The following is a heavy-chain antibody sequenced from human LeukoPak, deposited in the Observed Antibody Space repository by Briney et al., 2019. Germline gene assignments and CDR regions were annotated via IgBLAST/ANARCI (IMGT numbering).Heavy chain of an antibody. CDR2: INPNSGGT. D-gene: IGHD2-2*01. V-gene: IGHV1-2*02. Sequence: GASVKVSCKASGYTFTGYYMHWVRQAPGQGLEWIGWINPNSGGTNYAQKFQGRVTMTRDTSISTAYMELSRLRSDDTAVYYCARDSLVVVPAAIWFDPWGQGTLVTVSS. CDR1: GYTFTGYY. J-gene: IGHJ5*02. CDR3: ARDSLVVVPAAIWFDP.